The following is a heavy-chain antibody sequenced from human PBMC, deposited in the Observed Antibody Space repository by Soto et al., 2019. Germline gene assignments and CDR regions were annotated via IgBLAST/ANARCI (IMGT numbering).Heavy chain of an antibody. Sequence: EVQLVESGGGLVQPGRSLRLSCAASGFTFDDYAMHWVRQAPGKGLEWVSGISWNGDNIGYAGSVKGRFTISRDNAKNSLYLQMNSLRAEDTALYYCAKSGTRSYYYYYYKDVWGKGTTVTVSS. CDR2: ISWNGDNI. V-gene: IGHV3-9*01. D-gene: IGHD1-26*01. CDR1: GFTFDDYA. CDR3: AKSGTRSYYYYYYKDV. J-gene: IGHJ6*03.